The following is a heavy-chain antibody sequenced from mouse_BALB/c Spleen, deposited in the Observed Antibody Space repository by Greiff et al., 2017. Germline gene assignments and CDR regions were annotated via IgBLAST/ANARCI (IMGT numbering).Heavy chain of an antibody. CDR3: TRAPSDYAMDY. CDR1: GYTFTSYY. Sequence: VQLQESGAELVKPGASVKLSCKASGYTFTSYYMYWVKQRPGQGLEWIGEINPSNGGTNFNEKFKSKATLTVDKSSSTAYMQLSSLTSEDSAVYYCTRAPSDYAMDYWGQGTSVTVSS. J-gene: IGHJ4*01. CDR2: INPSNGGT. V-gene: IGHV1S81*02.